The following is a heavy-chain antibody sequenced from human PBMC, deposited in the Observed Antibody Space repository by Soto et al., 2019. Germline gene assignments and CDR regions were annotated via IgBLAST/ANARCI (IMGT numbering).Heavy chain of an antibody. CDR3: ARASLDYYDSSGYADP. CDR2: ISAYNGNT. D-gene: IGHD3-22*01. J-gene: IGHJ5*02. CDR1: GYTFTSYG. V-gene: IGHV1-18*01. Sequence: ASVKVSCKASGYTFTSYGISWVRQAPGQGLEWMGWISAYNGNTNYAQKLQGRVTMTTDTSTSTAYMELRSLRSDDTAVYYCARASLDYYDSSGYADPWGQGTLVTVSS.